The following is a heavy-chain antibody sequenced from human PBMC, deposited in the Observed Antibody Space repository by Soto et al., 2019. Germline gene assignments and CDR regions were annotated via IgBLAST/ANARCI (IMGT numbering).Heavy chain of an antibody. V-gene: IGHV1-18*01. CDR1: GYTFTSYG. D-gene: IGHD3-9*01. Sequence: QVQLVQSGAEVKKPGASVKVSCKASGYTFTSYGISWVRQAPGQGLEWMGWISAYNGNTNYAQKLQGRVTMTTDTSTSTAYMELRSLRSDDTAVYYCARRETRYYDILTGYYFAGAGGEADYCGQGTLVTVSS. CDR3: ARRETRYYDILTGYYFAGAGGEADY. J-gene: IGHJ4*02. CDR2: ISAYNGNT.